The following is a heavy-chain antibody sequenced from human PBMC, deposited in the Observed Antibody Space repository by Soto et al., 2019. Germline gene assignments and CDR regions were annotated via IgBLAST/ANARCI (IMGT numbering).Heavy chain of an antibody. Sequence: QVQLVQSGAEVKKPGSSVKVSCKASGGTFSSYAISWVRQAPGQGLEWMGGIIPIFGTANYAQKFQGRVTITADESTSTAYMELSRLRSEETAVYYCARDPPSSRDSSGYYAYWGQGTLVTVSS. J-gene: IGHJ4*02. D-gene: IGHD3-22*01. CDR3: ARDPPSSRDSSGYYAY. CDR2: IIPIFGTA. V-gene: IGHV1-69*01. CDR1: GGTFSSYA.